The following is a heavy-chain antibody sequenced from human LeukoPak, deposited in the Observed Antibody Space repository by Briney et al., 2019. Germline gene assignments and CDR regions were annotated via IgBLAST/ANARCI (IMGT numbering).Heavy chain of an antibody. Sequence: SETLSLTCTVSGGSISSYYWSWIRHPAGKGLEWIGRIYTSGSTNYNPSLKSRVTMSVDTSKNQFSLKLSSVTAADTAVYYCARDAGPGYYYYMDVWGKGATVTVSS. J-gene: IGHJ6*03. D-gene: IGHD3-10*01. CDR3: ARDAGPGYYYYMDV. CDR1: GGSISSYY. CDR2: IYTSGST. V-gene: IGHV4-4*07.